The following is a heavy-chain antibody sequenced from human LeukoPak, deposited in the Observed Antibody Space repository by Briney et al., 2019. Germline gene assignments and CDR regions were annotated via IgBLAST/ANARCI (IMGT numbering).Heavy chain of an antibody. CDR2: IYYSGST. Sequence: SETLSLTCTVSGGSISSYYWIWIRQPPGKGLEWIGYIYYSGSTNYNPSLKSRVTISVDTSKNQFSLKLSSVIAADTAAYYCARGYYDSSAYYYDYWGQGTLVTVSS. V-gene: IGHV4-59*01. CDR1: GGSISSYY. J-gene: IGHJ4*02. CDR3: ARGYYDSSAYYYDY. D-gene: IGHD3-22*01.